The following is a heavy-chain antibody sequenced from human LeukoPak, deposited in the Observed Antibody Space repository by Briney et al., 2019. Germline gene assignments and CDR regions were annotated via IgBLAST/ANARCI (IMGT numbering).Heavy chain of an antibody. J-gene: IGHJ4*02. D-gene: IGHD5-24*01. CDR3: AKKMDT. V-gene: IGHV3-7*01. CDR1: GFTFSSYA. Sequence: GGSPRLSCAASGFTFSSYAMSWVRQAPGKGLEWVANIKQDGSEKYYVDFVKGRFTTSRDNAKNSLYLQMNSLRAEDTAVYYCAKKMDTWGQGTLVTVSS. CDR2: IKQDGSEK.